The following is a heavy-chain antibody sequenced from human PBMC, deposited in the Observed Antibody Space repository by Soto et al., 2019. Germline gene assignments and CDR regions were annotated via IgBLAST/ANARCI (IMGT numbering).Heavy chain of an antibody. V-gene: IGHV3-33*01. Sequence: GGSLRLSCAASGFTFSSYGMHWVRQAPGKGLEWVAVIWYDGSNKYYADSVKGRFTISRDNSKNTLYLQMNSLRAEDTAVYYCAREVVPAAIIYYYYGMDVWGQGTTVTVSS. CDR1: GFTFSSYG. D-gene: IGHD2-2*01. CDR2: IWYDGSNK. J-gene: IGHJ6*02. CDR3: AREVVPAAIIYYYYGMDV.